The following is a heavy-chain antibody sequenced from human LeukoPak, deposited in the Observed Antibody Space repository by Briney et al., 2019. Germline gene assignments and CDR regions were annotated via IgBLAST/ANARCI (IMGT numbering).Heavy chain of an antibody. CDR3: AKKLGCCGGGTCQYPSDY. J-gene: IGHJ4*02. CDR1: GFTFSSYA. CDR2: ISGSGGST. D-gene: IGHD2-15*01. V-gene: IGHV3-23*01. Sequence: GGSLRLSCAASGFTFSSYAMSWVRQAPGKGLEWVSAISGSGGSTYYADSVKGRFTISRDNSKSTLYLQMNSLRAEDTAVYYCAKKLGCCGGGTCQYPSDYWGQGTLVTVSS.